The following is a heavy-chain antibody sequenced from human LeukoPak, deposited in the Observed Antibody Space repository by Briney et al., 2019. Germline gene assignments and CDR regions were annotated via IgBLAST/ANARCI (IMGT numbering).Heavy chain of an antibody. J-gene: IGHJ5*02. CDR3: ARGSSSWFTNWFDP. Sequence: GRSLRLSCAASGFTFSSYVMHWVRQAPGKGLEWVAIISYDGSNEYYADSVKGRFTISRDNSKNTLYLQMGSLRAEDMAVYYCARGSSSWFTNWFDPWGQGTLVTVSS. V-gene: IGHV3-30*14. D-gene: IGHD6-13*01. CDR1: GFTFSSYV. CDR2: ISYDGSNE.